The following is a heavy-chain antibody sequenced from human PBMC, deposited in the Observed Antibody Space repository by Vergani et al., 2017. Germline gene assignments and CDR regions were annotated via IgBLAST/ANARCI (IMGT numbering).Heavy chain of an antibody. J-gene: IGHJ5*02. CDR2: IYYSGST. CDR3: ARDLPVQGDL. D-gene: IGHD3-10*01. CDR1: GGSISSSSYY. Sequence: QVQLQESGPGLVKPSETLSLTCTVSGGSISSSSYYWGWIRQPPGKGLEWIGSIYYSGSTYYNPSLKSRVTISVDTSKNQFSLKLSSVTAADTAVYYCARDLPVQGDLWGQGTLVTVSS. V-gene: IGHV4-39*07.